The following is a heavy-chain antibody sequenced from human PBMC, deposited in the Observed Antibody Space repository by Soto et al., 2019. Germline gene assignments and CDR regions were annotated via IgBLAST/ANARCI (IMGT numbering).Heavy chain of an antibody. Sequence: SVKVSCKASGGTFSSYAISWVRQAPGQGLEWMGGIIPIFGTANYAQEFQGRVTITADESTSTAYMELSSLRSEDTAVYYCARSGYSYGPYYYYGMDVWGQGTTVTVSS. D-gene: IGHD5-18*01. CDR3: ARSGYSYGPYYYYGMDV. J-gene: IGHJ6*02. CDR1: GGTFSSYA. V-gene: IGHV1-69*13. CDR2: IIPIFGTA.